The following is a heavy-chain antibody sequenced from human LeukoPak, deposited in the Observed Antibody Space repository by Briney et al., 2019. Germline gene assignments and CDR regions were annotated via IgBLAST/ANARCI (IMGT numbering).Heavy chain of an antibody. CDR3: AIAHLPLGGGWFDP. CDR2: IYYSGTT. J-gene: IGHJ5*02. V-gene: IGHV4-30-4*01. Sequence: PSETLSLTCTVSGGSISSDKYYWNWIRQPPGKGLEWIGYIYYSGTTYYNPSLKSRLTISVDTSKNHFSLKLSSVTAADTAVYYRAIAHLPLGGGWFDPWGQGTLVTVSS. CDR1: GGSISSDKYY. D-gene: IGHD3-10*01.